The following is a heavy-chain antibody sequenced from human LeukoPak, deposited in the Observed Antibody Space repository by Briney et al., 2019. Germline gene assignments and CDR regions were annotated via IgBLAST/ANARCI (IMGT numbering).Heavy chain of an antibody. Sequence: SETLSLTCTVSGGSISSGGYYWSWIRQHPGKGLEWIGYIYYSGSTYYNPSLKSRVTISVDTSKNQFSLKLSSVTAADTAVYYCASLTGATNYDFWSGYSGNWFDPWGQGTLVTVSS. CDR3: ASLTGATNYDFWSGYSGNWFDP. J-gene: IGHJ5*02. CDR1: GGSISSGGYY. D-gene: IGHD3-3*01. CDR2: IYYSGST. V-gene: IGHV4-31*03.